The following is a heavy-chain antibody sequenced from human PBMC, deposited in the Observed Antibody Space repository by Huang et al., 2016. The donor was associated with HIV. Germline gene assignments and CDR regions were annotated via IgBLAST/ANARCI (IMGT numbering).Heavy chain of an antibody. CDR1: GFTFSSYW. D-gene: IGHD7-27*01. CDR2: INCDGS. J-gene: IGHJ2*01. CDR3: ARGTRLTGLWYFDL. Sequence: EVQLVESGGGLVQPGGSLRLVCAASGFTFSSYWMHWVRHAPGKGLVWVSRINCDGSSTISRDNSKNTLYVQVNSLRAEDTAVYYCARGTRLTGLWYFDLWGRGTLVIVSS. V-gene: IGHV3-74*01.